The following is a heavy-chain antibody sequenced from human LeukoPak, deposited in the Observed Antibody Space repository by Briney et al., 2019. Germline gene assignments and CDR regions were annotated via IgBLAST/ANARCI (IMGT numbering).Heavy chain of an antibody. Sequence: GGSLRLSCAASGFTFSSYWMHWVRQAPGKGLVWVSRINSDGSSTSYADSVKGRFTISRDNAKNTLYLQMNSLRAEDTAVYYCARPRSREYCSGCSCYPVDAFDIWGQGTMVTVSS. J-gene: IGHJ3*02. CDR2: INSDGSST. D-gene: IGHD2-15*01. CDR3: ARPRSREYCSGCSCYPVDAFDI. V-gene: IGHV3-74*01. CDR1: GFTFSSYW.